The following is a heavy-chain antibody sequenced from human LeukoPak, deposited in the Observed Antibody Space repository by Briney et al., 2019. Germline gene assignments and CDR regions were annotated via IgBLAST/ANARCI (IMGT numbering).Heavy chain of an antibody. CDR3: ARALDSSGYYTVTTSSFDY. Sequence: ASVKVSCEASGGTFSSYAISWVRQAPGQGLEWMGGIIPIFGTANYAQKFQGRVTITADESTSTAYMELSSLRSEDTAVYYCARALDSSGYYTVTTSSFDYWGQGTLVTVSS. V-gene: IGHV1-69*13. CDR2: IIPIFGTA. CDR1: GGTFSSYA. J-gene: IGHJ4*02. D-gene: IGHD3-22*01.